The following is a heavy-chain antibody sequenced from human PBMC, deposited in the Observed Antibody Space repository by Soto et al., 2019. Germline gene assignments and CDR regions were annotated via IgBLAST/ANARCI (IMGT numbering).Heavy chain of an antibody. CDR1: GFTFSSYA. J-gene: IGHJ4*02. Sequence: GGSLRLSCAASGFTFSSYAMSWVRQAPGKGLEWVSTISSSGGSTYYADSVKGRFTISRDNSKNTLYLQMNSLRAEDTAVYYWAKSPHDYSHDYWGQGTLVTVSS. V-gene: IGHV3-23*01. D-gene: IGHD4-17*01. CDR3: AKSPHDYSHDY. CDR2: ISSSGGST.